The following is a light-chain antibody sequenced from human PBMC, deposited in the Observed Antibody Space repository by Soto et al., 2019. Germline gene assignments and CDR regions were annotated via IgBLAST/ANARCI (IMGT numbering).Light chain of an antibody. CDR1: SSDVGGYNY. J-gene: IGLJ1*01. Sequence: QSALTQPPSASGSREQSVTISCTGTSSDVGGYNYVSWYQQHPGKAPKLLIYEVNKRPSGVPDRFSGSKSGNTASLTVSWLQAEDEADYYCTSYGVSNNYVFGTGTKLTVL. CDR3: TSYGVSNNYV. V-gene: IGLV2-8*01. CDR2: EVN.